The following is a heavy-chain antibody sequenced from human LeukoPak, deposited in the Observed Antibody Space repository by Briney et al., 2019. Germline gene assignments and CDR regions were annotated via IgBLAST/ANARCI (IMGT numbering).Heavy chain of an antibody. CDR1: GFTFRNSW. Sequence: GGSLRLSCAASGFTFRNSWMSWVRQAPGKGLEWVAVIWYDGSNKYYADSVKGRFTISRDNSKNTLYLQMNSLRAEDTAVYYCARDGGIQLWLYYYGMDVWGQGTTVTVSS. V-gene: IGHV3-33*08. D-gene: IGHD5-18*01. CDR2: IWYDGSNK. CDR3: ARDGGIQLWLYYYGMDV. J-gene: IGHJ6*02.